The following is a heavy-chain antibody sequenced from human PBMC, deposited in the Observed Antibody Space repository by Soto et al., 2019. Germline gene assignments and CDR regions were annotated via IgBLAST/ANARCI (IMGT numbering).Heavy chain of an antibody. CDR3: ARETSAGNYYVEV. V-gene: IGHV3-48*01. CDR2: ISTSSSNI. Sequence: EVQLVESGGGLVQPGGSLRLSCAASGFSFSYYGMNWVRQAPGKGLEWFSYISTSSSNIYYAASLKGRFTISRDNAKNSPSLPTHTLRAADTAGYYCARETSAGNYYVEVWGKGTAVTASS. J-gene: IGHJ6*03. CDR1: GFSFSYYG. D-gene: IGHD2-2*01.